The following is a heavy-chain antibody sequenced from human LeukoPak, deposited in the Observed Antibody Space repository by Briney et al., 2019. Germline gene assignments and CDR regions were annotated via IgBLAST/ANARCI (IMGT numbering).Heavy chain of an antibody. CDR1: GFTFSTYA. V-gene: IGHV3-23*01. D-gene: IGHD2-8*01. Sequence: GGSLRLSCAASGFTFSTYAMSWARQAPGKGLEWVSTINDNGGSTYYADSVKGRFTISRDNSKNTLYLQMNSLRAEDTAVYYCVRMASNYYGMDVWGQGTAVTVSS. J-gene: IGHJ6*02. CDR3: VRMASNYYGMDV. CDR2: INDNGGST.